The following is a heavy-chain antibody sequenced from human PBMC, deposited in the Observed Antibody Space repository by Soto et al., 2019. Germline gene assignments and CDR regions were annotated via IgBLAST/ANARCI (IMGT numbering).Heavy chain of an antibody. CDR1: GYTFTGYY. D-gene: IGHD6-6*01. V-gene: IGHV1-2*04. Sequence: ASVKVSCKASGYTFTGYYMHWVRQAPGQGLEWMGWINPNSGGTNYAQKFQGWVTMTRDKSISTAYMELSRLRSDDTAVYYCARENSSSYYYYYGMDVWGQGTTVTVSS. CDR2: INPNSGGT. CDR3: ARENSSSYYYYYGMDV. J-gene: IGHJ6*02.